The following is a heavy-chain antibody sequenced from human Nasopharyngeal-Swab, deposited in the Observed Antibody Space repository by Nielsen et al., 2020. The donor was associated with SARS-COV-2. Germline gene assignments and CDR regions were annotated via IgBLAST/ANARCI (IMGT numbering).Heavy chain of an antibody. Sequence: GSLRLSCAASGFTFSSYDMHWVRQATGKGLEWVSAIGTAGDTYYPGSVKGRFTISRENAKNSLYLQMNSLRAEDTAVYYCARDSTIAVGRPLDYWGQGTLVTVSS. CDR2: IGTAGDT. D-gene: IGHD6-19*01. CDR3: ARDSTIAVGRPLDY. V-gene: IGHV3-13*01. J-gene: IGHJ4*02. CDR1: GFTFSSYD.